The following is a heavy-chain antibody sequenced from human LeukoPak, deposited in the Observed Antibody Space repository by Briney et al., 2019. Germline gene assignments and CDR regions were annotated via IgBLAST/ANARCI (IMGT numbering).Heavy chain of an antibody. CDR1: GFRFSSYV. J-gene: IGHJ4*02. D-gene: IGHD1-26*01. V-gene: IGHV3-23*01. Sequence: PGGSLRLSCAASGFRFSSYVMSWVRQAPGKGLEYVSSIDGSDSASYYADSVKGRFTISRDNSKNTLFLQMNSLRVEDTAVYYCARVDSGNYDYWGQGTPLTVSS. CDR3: ARVDSGNYDY. CDR2: IDGSDSAS.